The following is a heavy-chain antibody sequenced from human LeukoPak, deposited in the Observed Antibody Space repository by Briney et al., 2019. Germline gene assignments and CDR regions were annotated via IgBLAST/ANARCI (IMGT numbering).Heavy chain of an antibody. V-gene: IGHV4-38-2*01. CDR2: IYHSGST. D-gene: IGHD6-13*01. J-gene: IGHJ5*02. CDR3: ARGAIAAAGLGCFDP. Sequence: PSETLSLTCAVSGYSISSGYYWGWIRQPPGKGLAWIGSIYHSGSTYYNPSLKSRVTISVDTSKNQFSLRLSSVTAADTAVYYCARGAIAAAGLGCFDPWGQGTLVTVSS. CDR1: GYSISSGYY.